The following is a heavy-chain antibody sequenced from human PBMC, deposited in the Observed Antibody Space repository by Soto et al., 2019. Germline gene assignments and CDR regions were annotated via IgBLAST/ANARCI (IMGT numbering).Heavy chain of an antibody. Sequence: WLRQDTGKGLEWMGRSAPEEGEPIYPQKFQGRVSMTEDPSTDTAYMELTSLRFEDTAVYFCAADRKIVGTIGAFDFWGQGTQVTVSS. D-gene: IGHD1-26*01. CDR2: SAPEEGEP. J-gene: IGHJ4*02. CDR3: AADRKIVGTIGAFDF. V-gene: IGHV1-24*01.